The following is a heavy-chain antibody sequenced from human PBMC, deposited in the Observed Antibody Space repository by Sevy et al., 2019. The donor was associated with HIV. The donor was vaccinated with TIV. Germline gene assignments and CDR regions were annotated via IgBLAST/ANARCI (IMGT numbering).Heavy chain of an antibody. CDR1: GASISNTAYY. J-gene: IGHJ4*02. V-gene: IGHV4-39*01. Sequence: SETLSLTCIVSGASISNTAYYWGWIRQSPGKGLEWIASMRHGGYTFYNPSLKSRVTISADTSKNQFSLKLTSVSAADTSIYYCVGPKLTYTNGWHYFDYWGQGTVVTVSS. CDR2: MRHGGYT. CDR3: VGPKLTYTNGWHYFDY. D-gene: IGHD2-8*01.